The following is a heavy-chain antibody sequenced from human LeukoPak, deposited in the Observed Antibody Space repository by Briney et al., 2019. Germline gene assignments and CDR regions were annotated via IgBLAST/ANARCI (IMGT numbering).Heavy chain of an antibody. CDR2: ININGGGT. J-gene: IGHJ4*02. Sequence: ASVKVSCKASGYTFIGYYIHWVRQAPGQGLEWMGFININGGGTKYAEKFQGRVLMTKDTSITTGYMELSGLRSDDTAMYFCAREDGGSYSPFDYWGQGTLVTVSS. CDR3: AREDGGSYSPFDY. D-gene: IGHD1-26*01. V-gene: IGHV1-2*02. CDR1: GYTFIGYY.